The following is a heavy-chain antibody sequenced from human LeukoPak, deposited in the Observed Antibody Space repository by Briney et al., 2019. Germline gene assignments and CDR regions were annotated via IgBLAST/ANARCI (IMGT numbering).Heavy chain of an antibody. CDR2: IYNTGGT. CDR3: ARSKYSSGWYYFDY. CDR1: GGSITSDY. V-gene: IGHV4-59*01. D-gene: IGHD6-19*01. Sequence: SETLSLTCTVSGGSITSDYWSWIRQPPGKGPEWLGYIYNTGGTNFDSSLMSRVTIIEDTSKNQFSLKLSSVTAADTAVYYCARSKYSSGWYYFDYWGRGTLVTVSS. J-gene: IGHJ4*02.